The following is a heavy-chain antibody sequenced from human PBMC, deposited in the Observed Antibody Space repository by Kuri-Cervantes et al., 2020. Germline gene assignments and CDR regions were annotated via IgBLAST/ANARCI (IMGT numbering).Heavy chain of an antibody. D-gene: IGHD1-26*01. J-gene: IGHJ6*02. CDR3: ASLHYLYGMDV. CDR1: GGSFSGYY. V-gene: IGHV4-34*01. Sequence: SETLSPTCAVYGGSFSGYYWSWIRQPPGKGLEWIGNIYYSGSTYYNPSLKTRVTISVDTSKNQFSLRLSSVTAADATVYYCASLHYLYGMDVWGQGTTVTVSS. CDR2: IYYSGST.